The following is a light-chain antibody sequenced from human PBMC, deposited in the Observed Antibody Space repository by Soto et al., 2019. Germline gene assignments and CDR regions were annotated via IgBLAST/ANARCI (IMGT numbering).Light chain of an antibody. CDR3: SSFRSGGTRVL. CDR1: SSDIGGYNY. CDR2: EVT. V-gene: IGLV2-14*01. J-gene: IGLJ2*01. Sequence: QSALTQPASVSGSPGQSITISCTGTSSDIGGYNYVSWYQQYPGKAPNLIIYEVTNRPSGISYRFSGSKSGNTASLTISGLQVEDEAEYCSSFRSGGTRVLFGGGTKLTVL.